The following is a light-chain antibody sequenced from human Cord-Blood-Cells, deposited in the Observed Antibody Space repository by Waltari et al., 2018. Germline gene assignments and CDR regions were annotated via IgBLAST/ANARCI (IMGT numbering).Light chain of an antibody. CDR3: QQSYSTPFT. Sequence: IQMTQSPSSLSAXVGDRVTITCRASQSISSYLNWYQQKPGKAPKLLIYSASSLQSGGPSRFSGSGSGTDFTLTISSLQPEDFATYYCQQSYSTPFTFGXGXXXD. J-gene: IGKJ3*01. CDR2: SAS. V-gene: IGKV1-39*01. CDR1: QSISSY.